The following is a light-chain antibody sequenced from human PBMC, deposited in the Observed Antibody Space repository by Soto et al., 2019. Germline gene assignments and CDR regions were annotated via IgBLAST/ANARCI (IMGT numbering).Light chain of an antibody. CDR3: LQDYNYPPT. CDR2: AAS. Sequence: AIQMTQSPSSQSASVGDRVTITCRASQAIRNDLGWYQQKPGKAPKLLIYAASSLQSGVPSRFSGSGSGTDITLTIICLQAEDFATYYCLQDYNYPPTFGQGTRLEIK. J-gene: IGKJ5*01. CDR1: QAIRND. V-gene: IGKV1-6*02.